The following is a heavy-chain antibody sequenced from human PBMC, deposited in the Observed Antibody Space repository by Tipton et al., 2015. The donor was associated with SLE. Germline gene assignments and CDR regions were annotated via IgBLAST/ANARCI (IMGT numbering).Heavy chain of an antibody. Sequence: SLTCTVNRGSVSGFYWTWLRQPPGKGLEWIWEIDPIGNTSCNAFLKSRVTISLDTSKNQFFLNLSSVTAADTAVYYCARRAVVRDYWGQGTLVTVSS. CDR2: IDPIGNT. J-gene: IGHJ4*02. CDR1: RGSVSGFY. CDR3: ARRAVVRDY. V-gene: IGHV4-34*01. D-gene: IGHD2-21*01.